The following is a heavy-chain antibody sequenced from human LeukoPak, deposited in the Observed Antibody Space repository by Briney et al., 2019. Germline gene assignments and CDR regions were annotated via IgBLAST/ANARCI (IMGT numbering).Heavy chain of an antibody. CDR2: IYPGDSDT. Sequence: GESLQISCKGSGYSFTSYWIGWVRQLPGKGLEWMGIIYPGDSDTRYSPSFQGQVTISADKSISTAYLQWSSPKASDTAMYYCARQWYCSSTSCYMGDNWFDPWGQGTLVTVSS. J-gene: IGHJ5*02. CDR3: ARQWYCSSTSCYMGDNWFDP. CDR1: GYSFTSYW. V-gene: IGHV5-51*01. D-gene: IGHD2-2*02.